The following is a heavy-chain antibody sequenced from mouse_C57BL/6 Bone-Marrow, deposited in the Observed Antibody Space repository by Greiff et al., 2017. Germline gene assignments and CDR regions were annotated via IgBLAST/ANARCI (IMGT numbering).Heavy chain of an antibody. J-gene: IGHJ3*01. V-gene: IGHV1-59*01. Sequence: QVQLQQPGAELVRPGTSVKLSCKASGYTFTSYWMHWVKQRPGQGLEWIGVIDPSDSYTNYNQKFKGKATLTVDTSSSTAYMQLSSLTSEDSAVYYCARTLGGDKAYWGQGTLVTVSA. CDR2: IDPSDSYT. CDR3: ARTLGGDKAY. CDR1: GYTFTSYW. D-gene: IGHD2-13*01.